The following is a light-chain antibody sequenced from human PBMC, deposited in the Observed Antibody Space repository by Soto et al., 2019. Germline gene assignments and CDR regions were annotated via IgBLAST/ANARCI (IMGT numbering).Light chain of an antibody. CDR3: HQYGSSPWT. CDR1: QSVSSSA. V-gene: IGKV3-20*01. J-gene: IGKJ1*01. CDR2: GAT. Sequence: EIVLAQSPVTLSWSPGDRATLSCRAGQSVSSSALAWYQQKGGQAPRLLVFGATNRATGIPERFSGSGSGADFTLTITRLEPEDFAVYYCHQYGSSPWTFGQGTKVDIK.